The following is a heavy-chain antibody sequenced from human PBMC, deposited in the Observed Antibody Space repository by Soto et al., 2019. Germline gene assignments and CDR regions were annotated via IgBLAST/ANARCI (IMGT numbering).Heavy chain of an antibody. V-gene: IGHV1-46*01. J-gene: IGHJ6*02. CDR2: IKPSGGST. Sequence: ASVKVSCKASGYTFTSYYMHWVRQAPGQGLEWMGIIKPSGGSTSYAQKFQGRVTMTRDTSTSTVYMELSSLRSEDTAVYYCARAGRNHRITGTTFYYYYGMDVWGQGTTVTVSS. CDR3: ARAGRNHRITGTTFYYYYGMDV. D-gene: IGHD1-7*01. CDR1: GYTFTSYY.